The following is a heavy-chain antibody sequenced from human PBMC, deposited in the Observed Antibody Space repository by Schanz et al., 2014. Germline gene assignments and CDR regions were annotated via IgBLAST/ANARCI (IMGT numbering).Heavy chain of an antibody. J-gene: IGHJ4*02. D-gene: IGHD5-12*01. CDR3: ARDFHGYGPHLDY. V-gene: IGHV3-30*03. CDR2: ISYDGSFK. Sequence: VHLLESGGGLVEPGGSLRLSCATSGFSLDIFAVSWVRQAPGKGLEWVAVISYDGSFKNYADSVKGRFTVSRDNSKNTLYLQLNSLRAEDTAVYYCARDFHGYGPHLDYWGQGSLVTVSS. CDR1: GFSLDIFA.